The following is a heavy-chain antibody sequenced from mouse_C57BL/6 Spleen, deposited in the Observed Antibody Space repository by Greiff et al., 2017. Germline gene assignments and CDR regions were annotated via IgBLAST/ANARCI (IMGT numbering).Heavy chain of an antibody. CDR2: IYPGDGDT. CDR1: GYAFSSYW. V-gene: IGHV1-80*01. CDR3: ARDSSYDYFDY. D-gene: IGHD1-1*01. Sequence: QVQLQQSGAELVKPGASVKISCKASGYAFSSYWMNWVKQRPGKGLEWIGQIYPGDGDTNYNGKFKGKATLTADKSSSTAYMQLSSLTSEDSAVYFCARDSSYDYFDYWCRGATLTVAS. J-gene: IGHJ2*01.